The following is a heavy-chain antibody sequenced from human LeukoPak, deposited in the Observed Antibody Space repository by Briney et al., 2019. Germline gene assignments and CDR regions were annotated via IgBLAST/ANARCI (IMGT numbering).Heavy chain of an antibody. J-gene: IGHJ6*02. Sequence: GGSLRLSCAASGFTFSSYGMHWVRQAPGKGLEWVAVIWYDGSNKYYADSVKGRFTISRDNSKNTLYLQMNSLRAEDTAVYYCARDLLLEWLLFDYYYYCMDVWGQGTTVTVSS. V-gene: IGHV3-33*01. CDR2: IWYDGSNK. D-gene: IGHD3-3*01. CDR3: ARDLLLEWLLFDYYYYCMDV. CDR1: GFTFSSYG.